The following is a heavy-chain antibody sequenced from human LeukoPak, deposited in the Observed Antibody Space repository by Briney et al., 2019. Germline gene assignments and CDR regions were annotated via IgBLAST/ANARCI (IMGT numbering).Heavy chain of an antibody. D-gene: IGHD6-19*01. J-gene: IGHJ4*02. V-gene: IGHV1-2*04. Sequence: ASEKVSCKTSGYTFTGYYMHWVRQAPGQGLEWMGWINPNSGGTKYAQKFQDWVTMTRDTSISTAYMELSRLRSDDTAVYYCARGGGAVAGPEGYWGQGTLVTVSS. CDR3: ARGGGAVAGPEGY. CDR1: GYTFTGYY. CDR2: INPNSGGT.